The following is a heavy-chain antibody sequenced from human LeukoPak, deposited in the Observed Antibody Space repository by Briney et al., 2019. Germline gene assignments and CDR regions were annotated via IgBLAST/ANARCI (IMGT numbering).Heavy chain of an antibody. J-gene: IGHJ4*02. CDR2: IYYSGST. CDR3: ARNGDYFFDY. CDR1: GGSISSYY. D-gene: IGHD4-17*01. Sequence: SETLSLTCTVSGGSISSYYWGWIRQPPGRGLEWIGSIYYSGSTYYNPSLKSRVTISVDTSKNQFSLKLSSVTAADTAVYYCARNGDYFFDYWGQGTLVTVSS. V-gene: IGHV4-39*07.